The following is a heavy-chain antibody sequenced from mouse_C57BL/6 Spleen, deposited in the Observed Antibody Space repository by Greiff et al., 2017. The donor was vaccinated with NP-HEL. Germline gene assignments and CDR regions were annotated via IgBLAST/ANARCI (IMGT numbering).Heavy chain of an antibody. CDR2: IRLKSDNYAT. J-gene: IGHJ3*01. CDR3: TLYDGYYRVWFAY. Sequence: EVKVEESGGGLVQPGGSMKLSCVASGFTFSNYWMNWVRQSPEKGLEWVAQIRLKSDNYATHYAESVKGRFTISRDDSKSSVYLQMNNLRAEDTGIYYCTLYDGYYRVWFAYWGQGTLVTVSA. D-gene: IGHD2-3*01. V-gene: IGHV6-3*01. CDR1: GFTFSNYW.